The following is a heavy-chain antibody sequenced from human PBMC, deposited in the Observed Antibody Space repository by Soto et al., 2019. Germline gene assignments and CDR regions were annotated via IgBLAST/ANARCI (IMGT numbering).Heavy chain of an antibody. CDR2: ISSSGSTI. J-gene: IGHJ5*02. V-gene: IGHV3-11*01. D-gene: IGHD2-15*01. Sequence: PGGSLRLSCAASGFTFSDYYMSWIRQAPGKGLEWVSYISSSGSTIYYADSVKGRFTISRDNAKNSLYLQMNSLRAEDTAVYYCAREAATPEDWFDPWGQGTLVTVSS. CDR3: AREAATPEDWFDP. CDR1: GFTFSDYY.